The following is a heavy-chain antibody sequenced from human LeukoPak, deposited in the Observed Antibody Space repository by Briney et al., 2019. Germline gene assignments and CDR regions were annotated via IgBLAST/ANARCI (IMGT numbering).Heavy chain of an antibody. Sequence: PGRSLRLSCVASGFTFSSYAMHWVRQAPGKGLEWVAVIAFDGSNALYADSVKGRFTISRDISKSTLYLEMNSLKAEDSAIYYCSRGRYGDYSRSGCYYGMDVWGQGTTVTVSS. CDR1: GFTFSSYA. CDR3: SRGRYGDYSRSGCYYGMDV. V-gene: IGHV3-30-3*01. D-gene: IGHD4-17*01. J-gene: IGHJ6*02. CDR2: IAFDGSNA.